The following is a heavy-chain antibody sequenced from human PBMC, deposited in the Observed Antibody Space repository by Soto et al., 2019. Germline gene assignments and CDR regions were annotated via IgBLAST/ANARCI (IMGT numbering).Heavy chain of an antibody. CDR1: GYSFTDYF. CDR3: ATVYCSGGSCYSIDY. D-gene: IGHD2-15*01. CDR2: INPSNST. Sequence: GALVKVSCKTSGYSFTDYFIHWVRQAPGQGLEWMGIINPSNSTTYAQKFQGRVTMTRDTSTSTVYMELSSLRSEDTAVYYCATVYCSGGSCYSIDYWGQGTLVTVSS. V-gene: IGHV1-46*03. J-gene: IGHJ4*02.